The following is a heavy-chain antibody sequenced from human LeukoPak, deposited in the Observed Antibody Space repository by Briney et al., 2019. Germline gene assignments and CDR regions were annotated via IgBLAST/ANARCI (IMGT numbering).Heavy chain of an antibody. J-gene: IGHJ4*02. Sequence: GGSLRLSCAASGFTFSSYAMHWVRQAPGKGLEWVAVISYDGSNKYYADSVKGRFTISRDNSKNTLYLQMNSLRSEDTAVYYCATVRLGYDYVWGSSPGDYWGQGTLVTVSS. D-gene: IGHD3-16*01. V-gene: IGHV3-30-3*01. CDR2: ISYDGSNK. CDR1: GFTFSSYA. CDR3: ATVRLGYDYVWGSSPGDY.